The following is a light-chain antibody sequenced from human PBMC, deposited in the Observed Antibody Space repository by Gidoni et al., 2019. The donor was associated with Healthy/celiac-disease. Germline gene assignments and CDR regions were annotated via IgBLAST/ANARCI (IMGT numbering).Light chain of an antibody. CDR1: QSLLHSNGYNY. CDR2: LGY. V-gene: IGKV2-28*01. CDR3: MQALQTPLT. Sequence: DIVLTQSPLSLPVTPGETASIYCRSSQSLLHSNGYNYLDWYLQKPGQSPQLLIYLGYNRASGVPDRFSGSGSGTDFTLKISRVEAEDVGVYYCMQALQTPLTFGGGTKVEIK. J-gene: IGKJ4*01.